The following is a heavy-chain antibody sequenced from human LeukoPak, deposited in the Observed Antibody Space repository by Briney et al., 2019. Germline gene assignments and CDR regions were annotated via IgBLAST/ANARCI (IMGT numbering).Heavy chain of an antibody. CDR3: ARSSGWYAPHDS. V-gene: IGHV3-74*01. CDR2: INSDGSST. Sequence: PGGSLRLSCAASGFTFSNYWMHWVRQAPGKGLVWVSRINSDGSSTSCADSVKGRFTISRDNARNTLSLQMNSLRAEDTAVYYCARSSGWYAPHDSWGQGTLVTVSS. D-gene: IGHD6-19*01. CDR1: GFTFSNYW. J-gene: IGHJ5*01.